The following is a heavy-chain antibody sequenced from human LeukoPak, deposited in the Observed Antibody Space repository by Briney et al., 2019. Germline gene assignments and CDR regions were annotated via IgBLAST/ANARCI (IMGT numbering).Heavy chain of an antibody. CDR2: IRSKANSYAT. D-gene: IGHD3-10*01. CDR1: GFTFSGSA. J-gene: IGHJ4*02. Sequence: GGSLRLSCAASGFTFSGSAMHWVRQASGKGLEWVGRIRSKANSYATAYAASVKGRFTISRDDSKNTAYLQMNSLKTEDTAVYYCTARYGSGSYRIDYWGQGTLVTVSS. V-gene: IGHV3-73*01. CDR3: TARYGSGSYRIDY.